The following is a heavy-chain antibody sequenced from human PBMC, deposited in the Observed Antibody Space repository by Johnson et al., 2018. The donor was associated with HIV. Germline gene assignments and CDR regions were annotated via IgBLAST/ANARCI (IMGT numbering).Heavy chain of an antibody. J-gene: IGHJ3*02. CDR2: ISYDESNN. Sequence: QMQLVESGGAVVQPGRSLRLSCAASGFTFNSHGMHWVRQAPGKGLEWVAFISYDESNNYYADSVKGRFTISRDNSKSTLFLQMSILRGEDTGVYYCAKSLGQQLVVVDAFDITGQGTMVTVYS. D-gene: IGHD6-13*01. CDR3: AKSLGQQLVVVDAFDI. CDR1: GFTFNSHG. V-gene: IGHV3-30*18.